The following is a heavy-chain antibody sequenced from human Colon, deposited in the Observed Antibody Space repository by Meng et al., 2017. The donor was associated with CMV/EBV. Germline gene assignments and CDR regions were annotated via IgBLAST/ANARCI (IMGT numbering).Heavy chain of an antibody. CDR3: ARDLTHYDSFDY. CDR1: GFTFSSYS. J-gene: IGHJ4*02. V-gene: IGHV3-21*01. CDR2: ISSSSSYI. Sequence: GESLKISCAASGFTFSSYSMNWVRQAPGKGLEWVSSISSSSSYIYYADSVKGRFTISRDNAKNSLYLQMNSLRAEDTAVYYCARDLTHYDSFDYWGKGTLVTVSS. D-gene: IGHD3-3*01.